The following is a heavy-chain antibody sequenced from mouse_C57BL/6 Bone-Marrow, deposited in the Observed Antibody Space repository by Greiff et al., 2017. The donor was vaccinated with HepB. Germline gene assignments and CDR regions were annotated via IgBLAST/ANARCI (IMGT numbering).Heavy chain of an antibody. V-gene: IGHV1-82*01. CDR2: IYPGDGDT. D-gene: IGHD1-2*01. CDR1: GYAFSSSW. J-gene: IGHJ1*03. CDR3: ARPAWYFDV. Sequence: QVQLQQSGPELVKPGASVKISCKASGYAFSSSWMNWVKQRPGKGLEWIGRIYPGDGDTNYNGKFKGKATLTADKSSSTAYMQLSSLTSEDSAVYFCARPAWYFDVWGTGTTVTVSS.